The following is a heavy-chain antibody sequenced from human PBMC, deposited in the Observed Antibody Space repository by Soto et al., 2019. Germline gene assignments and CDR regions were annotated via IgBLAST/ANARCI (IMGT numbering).Heavy chain of an antibody. CDR3: ARERLSSSWYFYGMDV. J-gene: IGHJ6*02. Sequence: EVRLVESGEGLVQPGGSLRLSCAASGFTFSIYWMHWFRQAPGKGLVWVSRINSDGTSTSYADSVKGRFTISRDNAKNTLYLQMNSPRAEYTAVYYCARERLSSSWYFYGMDVWGQGTTVTVSS. D-gene: IGHD6-13*01. CDR1: GFTFSIYW. CDR2: INSDGTST. V-gene: IGHV3-74*01.